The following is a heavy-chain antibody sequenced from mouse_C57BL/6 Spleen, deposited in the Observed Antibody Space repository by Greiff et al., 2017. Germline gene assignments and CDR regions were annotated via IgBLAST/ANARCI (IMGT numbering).Heavy chain of an antibody. J-gene: IGHJ2*01. V-gene: IGHV1-15*01. CDR2: IDPETGGT. D-gene: IGHD2-1*01. Sequence: QVQLQQSGAELVRPGASVTLSCKASGYTFTDYEMHWVKQTPVHGLEWIGAIDPETGGTAYNQKFKGKAILTADKSSSTAYMELRSLTSEDSAVYYCTRGGGNYGYWGQGTTLTVAS. CDR1: GYTFTDYE. CDR3: TRGGGNYGY.